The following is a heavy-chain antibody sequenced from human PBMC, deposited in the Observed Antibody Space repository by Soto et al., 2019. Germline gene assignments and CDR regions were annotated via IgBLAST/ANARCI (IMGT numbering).Heavy chain of an antibody. J-gene: IGHJ4*02. D-gene: IGHD6-19*01. V-gene: IGHV3-21*01. Sequence: GGSLRLSCAASGFTFSSYSMNWVRQAPGKGLEWVSSISSSSSYIYYADSVKGRFTISRDNSKNTLYLQMNSLRAEDTAVYYCARDSHVGSGWQLTADYWGQGTMGTVSA. CDR3: ARDSHVGSGWQLTADY. CDR1: GFTFSSYS. CDR2: ISSSSSYI.